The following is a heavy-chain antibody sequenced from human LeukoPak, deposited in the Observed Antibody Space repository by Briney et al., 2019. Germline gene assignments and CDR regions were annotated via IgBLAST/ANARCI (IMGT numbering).Heavy chain of an antibody. CDR3: ARNRGWQQFDY. J-gene: IGHJ4*02. CDR1: GFTFSSYA. CDR2: INKDGSVR. Sequence: GGSLRLSCAASGFTFSSYAMSWVRQAPGKGLEWVANINKDGSVRNYLESVKGRFTISRDNAKNSLYLQMNNLRAEDTAVYYCARNRGWQQFDYWGQGSLVTVSS. D-gene: IGHD5-24*01. V-gene: IGHV3-7*01.